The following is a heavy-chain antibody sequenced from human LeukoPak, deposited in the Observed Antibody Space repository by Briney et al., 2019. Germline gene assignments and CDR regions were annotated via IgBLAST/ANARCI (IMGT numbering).Heavy chain of an antibody. Sequence: HPGGSLRLSCAVSGFTFSSYAMSWVRQAPGKGLEWVSAISGSGGSTYYADSVKGRFTISRDNSKNTLYLQMNSLRAEDTAVYYCAKDMRFDWTPYYFDYWGQGTLVTVSS. J-gene: IGHJ4*02. CDR2: ISGSGGST. CDR1: GFTFSSYA. D-gene: IGHD3-9*01. CDR3: AKDMRFDWTPYYFDY. V-gene: IGHV3-23*01.